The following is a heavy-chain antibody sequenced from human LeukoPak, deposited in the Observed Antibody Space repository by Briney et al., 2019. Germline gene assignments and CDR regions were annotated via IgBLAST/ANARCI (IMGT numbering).Heavy chain of an antibody. Sequence: SETLSLTCTVSDGSVSSGSYYRSWIRQPPGKGLEWIGYIYYSGSTNYNPSLKSRVTISVDTSKNQFSLKLSSVTAADTAVYYCASGGSIYDSSGYYYLYYFDYWGQGSLVTVSS. CDR3: ASGGSIYDSSGYYYLYYFDY. V-gene: IGHV4-61*01. D-gene: IGHD3-22*01. CDR1: DGSVSSGSYY. J-gene: IGHJ4*02. CDR2: IYYSGST.